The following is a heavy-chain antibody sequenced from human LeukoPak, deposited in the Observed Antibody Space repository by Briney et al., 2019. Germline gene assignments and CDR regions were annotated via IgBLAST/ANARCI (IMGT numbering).Heavy chain of an antibody. D-gene: IGHD3-16*02. V-gene: IGHV4-34*01. J-gene: IGHJ4*02. Sequence: PSETLSLTCAVYGGSFSGYYWSWIRQPPGKGLEWIGEINHSGSTNYNPSLKSRVTISVDTSKNQFSLKLSSVTAADTAVYYCARDRYDYVWGSYRAAVGYYFDYWGQGTLVTVSS. CDR3: ARDRYDYVWGSYRAAVGYYFDY. CDR1: GGSFSGYY. CDR2: INHSGST.